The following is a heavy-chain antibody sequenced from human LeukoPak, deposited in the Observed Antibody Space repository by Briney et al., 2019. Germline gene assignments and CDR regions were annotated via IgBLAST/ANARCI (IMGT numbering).Heavy chain of an antibody. J-gene: IGHJ3*01. CDR3: AVAGARYSDTGGLYAFDF. V-gene: IGHV4-39*01. CDR2: IYYSGGP. CDR1: GASISSGSYF. Sequence: SETLSLTCTVSGASISSGSYFWGWIRQPPGKGLEWIGTIYYSGGPYYNPSLKSRVTISVDASKNQSSLRLNSVTAADTAVYYCAVAGARYSDTGGLYAFDFWGRGTMVTVSS. D-gene: IGHD2-8*02.